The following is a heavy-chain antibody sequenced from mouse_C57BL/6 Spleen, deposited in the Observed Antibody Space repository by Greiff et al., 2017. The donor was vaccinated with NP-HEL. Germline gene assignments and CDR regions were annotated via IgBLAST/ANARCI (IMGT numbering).Heavy chain of an antibody. J-gene: IGHJ4*01. V-gene: IGHV2-5*01. CDR2: IWRGGST. CDR1: GFSLTSYG. CDR3: AKNDYYGSSYAMDY. Sequence: QVHVKQSGPGLVQPSQSLSITCTVSGFSLTSYGVHWVRQSPGKGLEWLGVIWRGGSTDYNAAFMSRLSITKDNSKSQVFFKMNSLQADDTAIYYWAKNDYYGSSYAMDYWGQGTSVTVSS. D-gene: IGHD1-1*01.